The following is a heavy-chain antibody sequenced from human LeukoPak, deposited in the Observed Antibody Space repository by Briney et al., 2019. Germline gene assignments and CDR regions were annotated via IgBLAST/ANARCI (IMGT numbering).Heavy chain of an antibody. CDR2: INAGNGNT. CDR3: ARAPGLTGLPDLDYFDY. J-gene: IGHJ4*02. V-gene: IGHV1-3*01. CDR1: GYTFTTYA. D-gene: IGHD3-16*01. Sequence: ASVKVSCKASGYTFTTYAMHWVRQAPGQRLEWMGWINAGNGNTKYSQKFQGRVTVTRDTSASTAYQELSSLRSEDTAVYYCARAPGLTGLPDLDYFDYWGQGTLVTVSS.